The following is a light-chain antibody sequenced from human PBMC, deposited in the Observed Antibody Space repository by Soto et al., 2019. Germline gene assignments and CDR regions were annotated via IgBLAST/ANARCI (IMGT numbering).Light chain of an antibody. CDR2: GAS. V-gene: IGKV3-20*01. J-gene: IGKJ2*01. CDR1: QSVSSSY. CDR3: QQYGSSLYT. Sequence: EIVLTQSPGTLSLSPGERATLSCRASQSVSSSYFAWYQQKPGQAPRLFIYGASSRATGIPDRFSGSGSGTDFTLTISRLEPEDFAVYYCQQYGSSLYTFGQGTKLEIK.